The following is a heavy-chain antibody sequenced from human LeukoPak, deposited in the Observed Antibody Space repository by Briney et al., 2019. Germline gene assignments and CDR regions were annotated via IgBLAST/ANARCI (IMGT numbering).Heavy chain of an antibody. D-gene: IGHD4-11*01. Sequence: SQTLSLTCTVSGGSISSGGYYWSWIRQHPGKGLEWIGYIYYSGSTYYNPSLKSRVTISVDTSKNQFSLKLSSVTAADTAVYYCAGGGRGPTTATKLDYWGQGTLVTVSS. J-gene: IGHJ4*02. CDR2: IYYSGST. CDR3: AGGGRGPTTATKLDY. CDR1: GGSISSGGYY. V-gene: IGHV4-31*03.